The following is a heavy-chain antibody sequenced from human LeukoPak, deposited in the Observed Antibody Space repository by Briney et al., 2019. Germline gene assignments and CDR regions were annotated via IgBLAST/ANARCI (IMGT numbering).Heavy chain of an antibody. CDR3: ARGRAGRGYSYVIYYYYYMDV. CDR2: VYRREST. CDR1: GGSFRGYY. Sequence: SETLSLTCAVYGGSFRGYYWSWIRQPPGQGLEWIGSVYRRESTYYTPSLKSRVTISVDTSKNQFSLKLSSVTAADTAVYYCARGRAGRGYSYVIYYYYYMDVWGKGTTVTVSS. V-gene: IGHV4-34*01. J-gene: IGHJ6*03. D-gene: IGHD5-18*01.